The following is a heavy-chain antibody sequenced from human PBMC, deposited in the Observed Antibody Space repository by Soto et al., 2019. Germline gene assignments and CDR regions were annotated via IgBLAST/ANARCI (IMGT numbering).Heavy chain of an antibody. CDR3: ARWVRGYSYGRFDY. D-gene: IGHD5-18*01. CDR1: GGSFSGYC. V-gene: IGHV4-34*01. Sequence: SETLSLTCAVYGGSFSGYCWSWIRQPPGKGLEWIGEINHSGSTNYNPSLKSRVTISVDTSKNQFSLKLSSVTAADTAVYYCARWVRGYSYGRFDYWGQGTLVTVPQ. CDR2: INHSGST. J-gene: IGHJ4*02.